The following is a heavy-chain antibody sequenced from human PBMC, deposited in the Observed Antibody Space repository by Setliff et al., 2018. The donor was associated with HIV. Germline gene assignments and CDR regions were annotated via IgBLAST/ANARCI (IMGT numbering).Heavy chain of an antibody. CDR1: GGTFRNYA. D-gene: IGHD5-12*01. V-gene: IGHV1-69*13. Sequence: SVKVSCKASGGTFRNYALSWVRQAPGQGLEWMGGIIPMPGTANYAQKFQGRVTITADESTSTAYMELSSLRSEDTAVYYCARDRRDGLYYHGMDVWGQGTTVTVSS. CDR3: ARDRRDGLYYHGMDV. J-gene: IGHJ6*02. CDR2: IIPMPGTA.